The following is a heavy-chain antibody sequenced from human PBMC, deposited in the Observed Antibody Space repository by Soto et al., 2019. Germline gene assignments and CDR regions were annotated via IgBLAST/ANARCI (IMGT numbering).Heavy chain of an antibody. D-gene: IGHD2-8*02. J-gene: IGHJ4*02. CDR1: GGSIRLIKHY. CDR2: IYYSGTT. CDR3: ARRAPDDTGHHYFDN. Sequence: PSETLSLTCTVSGGSIRLIKHYWDWIRQSPGKGLEWIGTIYYSGTTVYNPSLQSRVTMSVDTSKSQFSLKMTSVNAADTAVYICARRAPDDTGHHYFDNWGRGALVTVSS. V-gene: IGHV4-39*01.